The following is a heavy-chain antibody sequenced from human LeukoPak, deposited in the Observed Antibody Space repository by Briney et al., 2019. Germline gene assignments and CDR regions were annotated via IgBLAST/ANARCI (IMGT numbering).Heavy chain of an antibody. V-gene: IGHV5-51*01. D-gene: IGHD2-15*01. CDR3: ARLFSPALVVAAAGRTNWFDP. CDR1: GYSLTSYW. CDR2: IYAGDSDT. Sequence: GESLKISCKGSGYSLTSYWIGWVRQMPGKGLEWMGIIYAGDSDTRYSPSFQGEVTISADKSISTAYLQWSSLKASDTAMYYCARLFSPALVVAAAGRTNWFDPGAREPWSPSPQ. J-gene: IGHJ5*02.